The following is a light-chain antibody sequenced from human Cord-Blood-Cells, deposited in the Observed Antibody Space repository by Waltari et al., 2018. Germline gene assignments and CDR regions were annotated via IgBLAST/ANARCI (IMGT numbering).Light chain of an antibody. CDR1: SSDVGGYNY. CDR2: DVS. Sequence: QSALTQPASVSGSPGQSITISCTGTSSDVGGYNYVSWYQQHPGKAPKLMISDVSKPPSGVSNRFSGSKSGNPASLTISGLQAEDEADYYCSSYTSSSTWVFGGGTKLTVL. J-gene: IGLJ3*02. CDR3: SSYTSSSTWV. V-gene: IGLV2-14*03.